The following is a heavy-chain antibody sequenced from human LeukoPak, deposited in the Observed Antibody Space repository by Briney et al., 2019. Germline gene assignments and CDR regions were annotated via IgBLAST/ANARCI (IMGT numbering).Heavy chain of an antibody. CDR2: INHSGST. J-gene: IGHJ5*02. Sequence: SETLSLTCAVYGGSFSGYYWSWIRQPPGKGLEWIGEINHSGSTNYNPSLKSRVTISVDTSKNQFSLKLSSVTAADTAVYYCARKFNVLRFLEWATAWFDPWGQGTLVTVSP. V-gene: IGHV4-34*01. CDR3: ARKFNVLRFLEWATAWFDP. D-gene: IGHD3-3*01. CDR1: GGSFSGYY.